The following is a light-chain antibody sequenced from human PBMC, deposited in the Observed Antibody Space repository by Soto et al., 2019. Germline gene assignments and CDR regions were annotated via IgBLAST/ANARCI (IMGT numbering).Light chain of an antibody. CDR3: QQSYSSPRFT. CDR2: ATS. V-gene: IGKV1-39*01. CDR1: QSISGH. Sequence: DIQMTQSPSSLSASVGDRVTITCRASQSISGHLNWYQHKPGKAPELLIYATSTLHIGVPSRFSGSGSGTDFSLTISSLQPEDFATYYCQQSYSSPRFTFGPGTKVDMK. J-gene: IGKJ3*01.